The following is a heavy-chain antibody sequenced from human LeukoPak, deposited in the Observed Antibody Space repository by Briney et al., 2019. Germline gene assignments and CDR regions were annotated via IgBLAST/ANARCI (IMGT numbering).Heavy chain of an antibody. J-gene: IGHJ4*02. CDR2: INHSGNT. CDR3: ARGYGLHFDY. CDR1: GGSFSGYY. D-gene: IGHD4-17*01. V-gene: IGHV4-34*01. Sequence: SETLSLTCAVYGGSFSGYYWSWIRQPPGKGLEWIGEINHSGNTNYNLSLMSRVTLSVDTSKNQFSLKLTSVTAADTAVYYCARGYGLHFDYWGQGTLVTVSS.